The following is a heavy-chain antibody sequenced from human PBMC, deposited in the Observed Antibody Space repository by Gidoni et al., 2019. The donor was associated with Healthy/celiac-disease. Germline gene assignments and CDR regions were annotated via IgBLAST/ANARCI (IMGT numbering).Heavy chain of an antibody. V-gene: IGHV3-23*01. CDR1: GFTFRRYA. CDR3: AKDIYDILTGYPAGHAFDI. Sequence: EVQLLESGGGLVQPGGSLRLSCAASGFTFRRYAISWGRQAPGKGLEGVSAISGSGGSTYYADSVKGRFTISRDNSKNTLYLQMDSLRAEDTAVYYCAKDIYDILTGYPAGHAFDIWGQGTMVTVSS. J-gene: IGHJ3*02. CDR2: ISGSGGST. D-gene: IGHD3-9*01.